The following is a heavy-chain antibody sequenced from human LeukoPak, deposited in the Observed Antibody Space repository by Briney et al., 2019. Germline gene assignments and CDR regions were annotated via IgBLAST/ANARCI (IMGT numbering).Heavy chain of an antibody. Sequence: GGALRLSCAASGFTFSSYAMSWVRQAPGKGLEWVSAISGSGGSTYYADSVKGRFTISRDNSKNTLYLQMNSLRAEDTAVYSCAKEATAMDYGGNSVVYYWGQGTLVTVSS. CDR1: GFTFSSYA. V-gene: IGHV3-23*01. D-gene: IGHD4-23*01. CDR2: ISGSGGST. CDR3: AKEATAMDYGGNSVVYY. J-gene: IGHJ4*02.